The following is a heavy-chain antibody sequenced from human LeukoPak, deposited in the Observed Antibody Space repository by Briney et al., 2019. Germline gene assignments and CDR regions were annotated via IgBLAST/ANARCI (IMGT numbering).Heavy chain of an antibody. Sequence: KPSETLSLTCTVSGGSISSGGYYWSWIRQPPGKGLEWIGYIYHSGSTYYNPSLKSRVTISVDTSKNQFSLKLSSVTAADTAVYYCASSSAYDSSGYYGYWGQGTLVTVSS. CDR1: GGSISSGGYY. CDR2: IYHSGST. V-gene: IGHV4-30-2*01. D-gene: IGHD3-22*01. CDR3: ASSSAYDSSGYYGY. J-gene: IGHJ4*02.